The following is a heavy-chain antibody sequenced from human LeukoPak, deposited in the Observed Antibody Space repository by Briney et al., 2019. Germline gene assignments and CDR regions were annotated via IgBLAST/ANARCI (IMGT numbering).Heavy chain of an antibody. CDR1: GLDFATYW. J-gene: IGHJ4*02. CDR3: AGWGGGVNH. CDR2: ISPDGSAR. Sequence: GGSLRLSCSASGLDFATYWINWVRQAPGKGLEWVANISPDGSARYVDAVRGRFTTSRDNAKNSLSMEMNSLRAEDTAVYYCAGWGGGVNHWGQGTLVTVSS. D-gene: IGHD3-16*01. V-gene: IGHV3-7*01.